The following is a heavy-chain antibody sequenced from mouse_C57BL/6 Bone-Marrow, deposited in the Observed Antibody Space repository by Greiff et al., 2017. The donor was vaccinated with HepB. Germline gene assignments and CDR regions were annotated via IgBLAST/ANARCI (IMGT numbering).Heavy chain of an antibody. D-gene: IGHD2-4*01. CDR2: INSDGGST. CDR3: ARPPSYYDYDDDY. CDR1: EYEFPSHD. V-gene: IGHV5-2*01. Sequence: EVKLQESGGGLVQPGESLKLSCESYEYEFPSHDMSWVRKTPEKRLELVAAINSDGGSTYYPDTMERRFIISRDNTKKTLYLQMSSLRSEDTALYYCARPPSYYDYDDDYWGQGTTLTVSS. J-gene: IGHJ2*01.